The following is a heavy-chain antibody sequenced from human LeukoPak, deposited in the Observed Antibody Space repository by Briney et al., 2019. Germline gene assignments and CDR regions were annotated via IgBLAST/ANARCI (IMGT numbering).Heavy chain of an antibody. CDR2: ISGSGTTT. CDR1: GFTFSSYS. CDR3: TRDNYADDRRDAFDV. Sequence: PGGSLRLSCVASGFTFSSYSMSWVRQAPGKGLEWVSIISGSGTTTYYADSVKGRFTISRDNSKNTLYLQMNSLRAEDTAVYFCTRDNYADDRRDAFDVWGQGTMVTVSS. V-gene: IGHV3-23*01. J-gene: IGHJ3*01. D-gene: IGHD2-2*01.